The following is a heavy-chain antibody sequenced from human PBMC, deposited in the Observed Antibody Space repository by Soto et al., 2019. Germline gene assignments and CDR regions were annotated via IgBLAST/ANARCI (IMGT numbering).Heavy chain of an antibody. CDR2: IYYSGT. Sequence: SETLSLTCTVSGGSISSYYWSWIRQPPGKRLEWIGYIYYSGTSYNPSLKSRVTISLDTSKNQFSLKLTSVTAADTAVYYCARSAQAGITIWNYWGQGTLDTVSS. CDR3: ARSAQAGITIWNY. J-gene: IGHJ4*02. D-gene: IGHD3-3*01. CDR1: GGSISSYY. V-gene: IGHV4-59*01.